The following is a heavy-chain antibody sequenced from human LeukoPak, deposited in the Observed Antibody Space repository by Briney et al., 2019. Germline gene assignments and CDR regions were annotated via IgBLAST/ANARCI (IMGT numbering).Heavy chain of an antibody. Sequence: GASVKVSCKASGYTFTSYGISWVRQAPGQGLEWMGWISTYNGDTNYAQERQDRVTMTTDTSASTAYMELRSLRSDDTAVYYCARGLGTYPEIPLDYWGQGTLGAVSS. V-gene: IGHV1-18*01. CDR2: ISTYNGDT. D-gene: IGHD3-16*02. CDR3: ARGLGTYPEIPLDY. J-gene: IGHJ4*02. CDR1: GYTFTSYG.